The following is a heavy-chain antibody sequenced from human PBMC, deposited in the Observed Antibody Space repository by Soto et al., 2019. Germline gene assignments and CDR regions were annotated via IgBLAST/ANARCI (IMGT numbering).Heavy chain of an antibody. Sequence: QVQLVQSGAEMRKPGASVKVSCKASGYPFSTYDINWVRQATGQGLEWMGWMSPATGNAGYAQKFQGRVTMTRDTSTSTAYMELSSLKSDDTAVYYCARGTPYGFDIWGQGTVITISS. J-gene: IGHJ3*02. CDR3: ARGTPYGFDI. CDR1: GYPFSTYD. V-gene: IGHV1-8*01. CDR2: MSPATGNA.